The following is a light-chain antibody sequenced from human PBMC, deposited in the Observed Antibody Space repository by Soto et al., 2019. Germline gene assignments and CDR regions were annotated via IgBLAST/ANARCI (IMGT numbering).Light chain of an antibody. CDR2: DVS. CDR3: SSYTITSTLV. Sequence: QSALTQPASVSGSPGQSITISCTGTSSDVGGYNYVCWYQQHPGKAPKLMIYDVSNRPSGVSDRFSGSKSGNTASLTISGLQAEDEADYYCSSYTITSTLVFGGGTKLTVL. J-gene: IGLJ2*01. V-gene: IGLV2-14*01. CDR1: SSDVGGYNY.